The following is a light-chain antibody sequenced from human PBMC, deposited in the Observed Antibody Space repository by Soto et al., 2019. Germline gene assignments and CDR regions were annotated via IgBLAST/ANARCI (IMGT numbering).Light chain of an antibody. CDR2: GAS. CDR1: QSVRSN. V-gene: IGKV3-15*01. J-gene: IGKJ5*01. Sequence: EIVMTQSPATLSVSPGESAPLSCRASQSVRSNLAWYQQKPGQAPRLLIYGASTRATGIPARFSGSGSGTEFTLTISSLQSEDFAVYYCQQYNNWPSITFGQGTRLEIK. CDR3: QQYNNWPSIT.